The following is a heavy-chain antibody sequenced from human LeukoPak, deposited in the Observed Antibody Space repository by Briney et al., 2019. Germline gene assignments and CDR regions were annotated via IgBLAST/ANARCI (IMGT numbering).Heavy chain of an antibody. CDR3: AREAAIQGGYYFDY. D-gene: IGHD2-21*02. J-gene: IGHJ4*02. CDR2: IYTSGST. Sequence: SETLSLTCTVSGGSISSYYWSWIRQPAGKGLEWIGRIYTSGSTNYNPSLKSRVTMSVDTSKNLFSLKLSSVTAADTAVYYCAREAAIQGGYYFDYWGQGTLVTVSS. V-gene: IGHV4-4*07. CDR1: GGSISSYY.